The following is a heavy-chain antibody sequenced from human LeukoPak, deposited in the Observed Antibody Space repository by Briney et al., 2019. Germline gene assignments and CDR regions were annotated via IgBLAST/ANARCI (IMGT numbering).Heavy chain of an antibody. CDR2: ICANDGNT. D-gene: IGHD2-15*01. CDR3: AKGSGSSCYSPCDY. J-gene: IGHJ4*02. CDR1: GLTFRNYA. V-gene: IGHV3-23*01. Sequence: GGSLRRSCAASGLTFRNYAMSWVRQAPGKGLEWVSVICANDGNTYYADAVKGRFTISRDNSKDTLYLQMDSLRAEDTAVYYCAKGSGSSCYSPCDYWGQGILVTVSS.